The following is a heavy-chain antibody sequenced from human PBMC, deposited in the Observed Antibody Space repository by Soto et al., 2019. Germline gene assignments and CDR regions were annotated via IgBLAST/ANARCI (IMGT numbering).Heavy chain of an antibody. Sequence: EVQLLDSGGGLVQPGGSLRLSCAASGFPFTTYAISWVRQTPGKGLEWVSSISGSGGTTYHANSVKGRFTISRDNSKNTLNLQMNRLRGEDTAVYYCAARYDYGDVPNWFGPWGQGTPVTVSS. CDR3: AARYDYGDVPNWFGP. V-gene: IGHV3-23*01. D-gene: IGHD4-17*01. CDR2: ISGSGGTT. CDR1: GFPFTTYA. J-gene: IGHJ5*02.